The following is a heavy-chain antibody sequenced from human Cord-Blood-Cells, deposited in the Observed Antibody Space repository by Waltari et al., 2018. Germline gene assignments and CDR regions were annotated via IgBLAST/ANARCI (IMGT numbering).Heavy chain of an antibody. CDR2: IYWNDDK. V-gene: IGHV2-5*01. J-gene: IGHJ4*02. CDR1: RSSPSTSGQV. CDR3: AHASSGYSVDY. D-gene: IGHD3-22*01. Sequence: QITSRASGPTPVIPTQTLTLTRTFSRSSPSTSGQVVGWIRQPTGKALEWLALIYWNDDKRYSPSLKSRLTITKDTSKNQVVLTMTNMDPVDTATYYCAHASSGYSVDYWGQGTLVTVSS.